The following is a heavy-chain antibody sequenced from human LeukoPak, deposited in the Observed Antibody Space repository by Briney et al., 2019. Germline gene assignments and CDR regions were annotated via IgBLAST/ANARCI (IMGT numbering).Heavy chain of an antibody. V-gene: IGHV4-59*01. CDR3: ARSTMVRGVITNDAFDI. Sequence: SETLSLTCTVSGGSISSYYWSWIRQSPGKGLEWIGYIYYSGSTNYNPSLKSRVTISVDTSKNQFSLKLSSVTAADTAVYYCARSTMVRGVITNDAFDIWGHGTMVTVSS. CDR2: IYYSGST. D-gene: IGHD3-10*01. J-gene: IGHJ3*02. CDR1: GGSISSYY.